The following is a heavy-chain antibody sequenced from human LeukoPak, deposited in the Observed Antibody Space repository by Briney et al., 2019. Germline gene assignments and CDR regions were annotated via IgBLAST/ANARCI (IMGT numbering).Heavy chain of an antibody. Sequence: GGSLRLSCAASGFTFSSYAMSWVRQAPGKGLEWVSSIRASGGSTYYADSVKGRFTISRDNSKNTLFLQMNSLRAEDMAVYYCAKDRADVVPTTVLDYWGQGILVTVSS. J-gene: IGHJ4*02. CDR3: AKDRADVVPTTVLDY. CDR2: IRASGGST. D-gene: IGHD5-12*01. CDR1: GFTFSSYA. V-gene: IGHV3-23*01.